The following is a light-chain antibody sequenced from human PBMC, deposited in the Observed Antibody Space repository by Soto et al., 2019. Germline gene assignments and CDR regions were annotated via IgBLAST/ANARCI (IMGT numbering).Light chain of an antibody. V-gene: IGLV2-14*01. CDR3: SSYTISTPYVV. J-gene: IGLJ2*01. CDR2: EVS. Sequence: QSVLTQPAFVSGSPGQSITISCTGTSSDVGGYNYVSWYQQHPGKAPKLMIYEVSNRPSGVSNRFSGSKSGNTASLTISGLQAEDEADYYCSSYTISTPYVVFGGGTKLTVL. CDR1: SSDVGGYNY.